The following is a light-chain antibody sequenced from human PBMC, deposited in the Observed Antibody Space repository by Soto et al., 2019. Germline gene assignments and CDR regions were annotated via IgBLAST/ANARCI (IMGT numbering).Light chain of an antibody. Sequence: DIQMTQSPPTLSASVGDRVTITCRASQSISSQLAWYQQKPGRAPKLLIYKASSLESGVPSRFSGSGSGTEFTLTISSLQPDDFATYYCQQYNSYSSFGPGTKVDIK. CDR3: QQYNSYSS. V-gene: IGKV1-5*03. CDR1: QSISSQ. CDR2: KAS. J-gene: IGKJ3*01.